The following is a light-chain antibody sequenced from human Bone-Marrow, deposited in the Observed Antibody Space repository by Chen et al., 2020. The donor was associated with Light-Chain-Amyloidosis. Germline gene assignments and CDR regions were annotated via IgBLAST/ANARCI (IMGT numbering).Light chain of an antibody. CDR2: DDS. CDR3: QVWDRSSDRPV. J-gene: IGLJ3*02. Sequence: SYVLTQPSSVSVAPGQTATIALGGNNIGSTSVHWYQQTPGQAPLLVVYDDSDRPSGIPERLSGSNSGNTATLTISRVEAGDEADYYGQVWDRSSDRPVFGGGTKLTVL. V-gene: IGLV3-21*02. CDR1: NIGSTS.